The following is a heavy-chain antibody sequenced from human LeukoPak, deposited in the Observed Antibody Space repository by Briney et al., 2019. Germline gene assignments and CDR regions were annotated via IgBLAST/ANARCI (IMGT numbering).Heavy chain of an antibody. CDR1: GYTFTGYY. CDR3: SRDRGVCSGGRCYPLGADY. CDR2: INPNGGGT. J-gene: IGHJ4*02. Sequence: ASVKVSCTASGYTFTGYYRHWVRQAPGQGLEWMGCINPNGGGTNYAQKLRGRVTIARDTSNSTSYMVVTRPRSDDTGVYCSSRDRGVCSGGRCYPLGADYWGQGTLVTVSS. V-gene: IGHV1-2*02. D-gene: IGHD2-15*01.